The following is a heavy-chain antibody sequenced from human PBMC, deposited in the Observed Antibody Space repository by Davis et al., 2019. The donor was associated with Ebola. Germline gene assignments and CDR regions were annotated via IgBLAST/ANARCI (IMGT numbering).Heavy chain of an antibody. CDR1: GYTFTSYY. V-gene: IGHV1-46*01. J-gene: IGHJ5*02. D-gene: IGHD2-2*01. Sequence: ASVKVSCKASGYTFTSYYMHWVRQAPGQGLEWMGIINPSGGSTSYAQKFQGRVTMTRDTSTSTVYMELSSLRSEDTAVYYCARDPRSGYCSSTSCRYNWFDPWGQGTLVTVSS. CDR3: ARDPRSGYCSSTSCRYNWFDP. CDR2: INPSGGST.